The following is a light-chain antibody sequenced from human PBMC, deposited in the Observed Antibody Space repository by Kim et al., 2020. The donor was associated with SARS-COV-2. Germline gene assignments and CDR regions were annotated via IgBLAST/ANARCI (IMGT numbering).Light chain of an antibody. J-gene: IGLJ1*01. V-gene: IGLV2-14*03. CDR1: NSDVGGYNY. CDR3: SSYATTGTV. CDR2: DVS. Sequence: PGQSITISCTGTNSDVGGYNYVSWYQQDPGKAPKLMIYDVSERPSGVSDRFSGSKSGNTASLTISGLQPEDDSDYYCSSYATTGTVFGTGTQLTVL.